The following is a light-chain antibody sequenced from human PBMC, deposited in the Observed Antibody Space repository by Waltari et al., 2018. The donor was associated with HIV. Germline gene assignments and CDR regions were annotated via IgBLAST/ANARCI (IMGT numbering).Light chain of an antibody. J-gene: IGKJ1*01. CDR1: QSVSSG. V-gene: IGKV1-5*03. CDR2: EAS. CDR3: QQYNSYSWT. Sequence: DIQMTQSPSTLSASVGDKVTLTCRASQSVSSGLAWYQQKAGRAPKLLIYEASHLQSGVPSRFSGSGSGTEFTLTISSLQPDDFATYYCQQYNSYSWTFGQGTKVEIK.